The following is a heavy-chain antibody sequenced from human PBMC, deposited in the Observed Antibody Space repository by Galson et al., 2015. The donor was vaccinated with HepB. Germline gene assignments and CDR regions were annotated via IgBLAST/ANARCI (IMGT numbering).Heavy chain of an antibody. D-gene: IGHD6-13*01. CDR2: ISGSGGST. J-gene: IGHJ4*02. CDR1: GFTFSSYA. Sequence: LRLSCAASGFTFSSYAMSWVRQAPGKGLEWVSAISGSGGSTYYADSVKGRFTISRDNSKNTLYLQMNSLRAEDTAVYYCAKPIISIAAAGIGYWGQGTLVTVSS. CDR3: AKPIISIAAAGIGY. V-gene: IGHV3-23*01.